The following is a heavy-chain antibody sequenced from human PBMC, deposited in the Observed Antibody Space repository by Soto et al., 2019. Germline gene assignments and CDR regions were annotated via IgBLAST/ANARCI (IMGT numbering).Heavy chain of an antibody. CDR1: GYSFAKYW. J-gene: IGHJ6*02. D-gene: IGHD3-16*01. Sequence: PGESLKISCEGSGYSFAKYWIAWVRQMPGEGLEWMGIIYPGDSDTRYSPSFQGQVTFSADKSISTVYLQWSSLKASDTAMYYCARQNGEWGGDYYFGLDVWGQGTTVTVSS. V-gene: IGHV5-51*01. CDR2: IYPGDSDT. CDR3: ARQNGEWGGDYYFGLDV.